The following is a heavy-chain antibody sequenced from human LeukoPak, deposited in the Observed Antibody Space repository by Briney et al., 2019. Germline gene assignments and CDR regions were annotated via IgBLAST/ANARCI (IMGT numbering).Heavy chain of an antibody. CDR1: GYTFTSYG. V-gene: IGHV1-18*01. D-gene: IGHD5-24*01. J-gene: IGHJ5*02. CDR3: ARRMVEMATTRGDWFDP. CDR2: ISAYNGNT. Sequence: GASVKVSCKASGYTFTSYGISWVRQAPRQGLEWMGWISAYNGNTNYAQKLQGRVTMTTDTSTSTAYMELRSLRSDDTAVYYCARRMVEMATTRGDWFDPWGQGTLVTVSS.